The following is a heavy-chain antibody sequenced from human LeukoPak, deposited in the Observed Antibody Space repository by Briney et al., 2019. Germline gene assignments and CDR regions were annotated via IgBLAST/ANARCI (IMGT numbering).Heavy chain of an antibody. CDR2: ISWNSGSI. CDR3: VGTGGDSSGYFDY. Sequence: AGGSLRLSCAASGFTLDDYAMHWVRQAPGKGLEWVSGISWNSGSIGYADSVKGRFTISRDNAKNSLYLQMNSLRAEDTALYYCVGTGGDSSGYFDYWGQGTLVTVSS. J-gene: IGHJ4*02. D-gene: IGHD3-22*01. V-gene: IGHV3-9*01. CDR1: GFTLDDYA.